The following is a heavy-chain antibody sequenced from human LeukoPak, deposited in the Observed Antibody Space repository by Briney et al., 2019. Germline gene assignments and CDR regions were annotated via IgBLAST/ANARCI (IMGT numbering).Heavy chain of an antibody. D-gene: IGHD2-2*01. Sequence: GGSLRLSCAASGFTFSSYGMHWVRQAPGKGLEWAAVISYDGSNKYYADSVKGRVTISRDNSKNTLYLQMNSLRAEDTAVYYCAKGNLLYCSSTSCYDYFDYWGQGTLVTVSS. J-gene: IGHJ4*02. CDR1: GFTFSSYG. CDR3: AKGNLLYCSSTSCYDYFDY. V-gene: IGHV3-30*18. CDR2: ISYDGSNK.